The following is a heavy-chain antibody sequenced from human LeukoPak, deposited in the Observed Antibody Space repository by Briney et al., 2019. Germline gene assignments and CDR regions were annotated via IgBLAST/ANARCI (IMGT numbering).Heavy chain of an antibody. J-gene: IGHJ6*02. CDR1: GFTFSSYA. V-gene: IGHV3-23*01. CDR3: GRKVSNYYYYYGMDV. D-gene: IGHD4-11*01. Sequence: PGGSLGLSCAASGFTFSSYAMSWVRQAPGKGLEWVSAISGSGGSTYYADSVKGRFTISRDNSKNTLSLQMNSLRAEDTAVYYCGRKVSNYYYYYGMDVWGQGTLVTVSS. CDR2: ISGSGGST.